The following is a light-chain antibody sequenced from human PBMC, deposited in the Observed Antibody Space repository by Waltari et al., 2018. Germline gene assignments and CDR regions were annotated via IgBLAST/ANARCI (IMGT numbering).Light chain of an antibody. CDR1: QSILYSSSNQNY. V-gene: IGKV4-1*01. CDR3: QQYYSIGGT. Sequence: DIVMTQSPDSLAVSPGERATINCKSSQSILYSSSNQNYLAWYQQKPGRPPKVLIYWASTRESGVPDRFSGSGSGTDFTLTINNLQAEDVAVYYCQQYYSIGGTFGQGTRVDIK. J-gene: IGKJ1*01. CDR2: WAS.